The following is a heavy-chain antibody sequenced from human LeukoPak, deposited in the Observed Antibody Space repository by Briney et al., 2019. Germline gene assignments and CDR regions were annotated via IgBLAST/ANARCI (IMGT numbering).Heavy chain of an antibody. D-gene: IGHD3-22*01. CDR2: IYASGST. Sequence: PSETLSLTCAVYGGSFSGYYWSWIRQPPGKGLEWIGRIYASGSTNYNPSLKSRVSMSVDTSKKQFSLKLSSVTAADTAVYYCARDGFYYDNSGYCYWGQGALVTVSS. CDR3: ARDGFYYDNSGYCY. CDR1: GGSFSGYY. J-gene: IGHJ4*02. V-gene: IGHV4-4*07.